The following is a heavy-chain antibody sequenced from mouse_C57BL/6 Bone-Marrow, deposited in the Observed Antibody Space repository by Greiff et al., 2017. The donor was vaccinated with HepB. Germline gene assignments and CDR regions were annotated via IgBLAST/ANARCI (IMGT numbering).Heavy chain of an antibody. D-gene: IGHD1-1*01. V-gene: IGHV14-4*01. CDR2: IDPENGDT. Sequence: VQLQQSGAELVRPGASVKLSCTASGFNIKDDYMHWVKQRPEQGLEWIGWIDPENGDTEYASKFQGKATITADPSSNTAYLQLSSLTSEDTAVYYCTTGYYGSSYFDYWGQGTTLTVSS. J-gene: IGHJ2*01. CDR3: TTGYYGSSYFDY. CDR1: GFNIKDDY.